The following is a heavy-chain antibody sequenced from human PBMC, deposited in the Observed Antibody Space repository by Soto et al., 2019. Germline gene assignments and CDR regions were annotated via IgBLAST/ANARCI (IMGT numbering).Heavy chain of an antibody. CDR1: GFTFRRYW. Sequence: EVQLVESGGGLVQPGGSLRLSCVASGFTFRRYWMHWVRQAPGKGLVWVSRINTDGTSTSYADSVKGRFTISRDNAKNTLYVQMNSLRAEDTAVYYCAREIVGATDAFDIWGHGTMVTVSS. V-gene: IGHV3-74*01. CDR2: INTDGTST. J-gene: IGHJ3*02. CDR3: AREIVGATDAFDI. D-gene: IGHD1-26*01.